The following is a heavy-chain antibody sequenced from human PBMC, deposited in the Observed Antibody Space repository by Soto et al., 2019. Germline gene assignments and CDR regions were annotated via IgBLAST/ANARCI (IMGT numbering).Heavy chain of an antibody. Sequence: SETLSLTCTVSGGSISSYYWSWIRQPPGKGLEWIGYIYYSGSTNYNPSLKSRVTISVDTSKNQFSLKLSSVTAADTAVYYCARHAYVDAYYYYYMDVWGKGTTVTVSS. D-gene: IGHD2-21*01. V-gene: IGHV4-59*08. CDR1: GGSISSYY. CDR2: IYYSGST. CDR3: ARHAYVDAYYYYYMDV. J-gene: IGHJ6*03.